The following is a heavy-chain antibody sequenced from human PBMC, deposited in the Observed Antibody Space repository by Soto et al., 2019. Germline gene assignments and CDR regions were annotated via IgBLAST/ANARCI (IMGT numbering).Heavy chain of an antibody. D-gene: IGHD6-19*01. CDR3: ARSVAVPGAHIDY. CDR2: VYYTGST. Sequence: SETLSLTCTVSGGSISGSYWSWIRQSPGKGLEWLGYVYYTGSTNYSPSLRSRVSISVDTSKNEFSLRLSSVTAADTAVYFCARSVAVPGAHIDYWGQGTQVTVSS. V-gene: IGHV4-59*01. CDR1: GGSISGSY. J-gene: IGHJ4*02.